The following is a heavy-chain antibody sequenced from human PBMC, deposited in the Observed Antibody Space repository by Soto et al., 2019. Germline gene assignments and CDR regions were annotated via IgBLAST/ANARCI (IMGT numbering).Heavy chain of an antibody. CDR2: IYTSGST. CDR3: ARARIYCSGGSCYPRPYYFDY. CDR1: GGSISSYY. J-gene: IGHJ4*02. V-gene: IGHV4-4*07. D-gene: IGHD2-15*01. Sequence: PSETLSLTCTVSGGSISSYYWSWIRQPAGKGLEWIGRIYTSGSTNYNPSLKSRVTRSVDTSKNQFSLKLSSVTAAETAVYYCARARIYCSGGSCYPRPYYFDYWGQGTLVTVSS.